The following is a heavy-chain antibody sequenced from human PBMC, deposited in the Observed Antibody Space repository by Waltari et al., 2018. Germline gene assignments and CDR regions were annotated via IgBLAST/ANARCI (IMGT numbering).Heavy chain of an antibody. CDR2: INPNLGGP. D-gene: IGHD3-10*01. V-gene: IGHV1-2*06. J-gene: IGHJ1*01. Sequence: QVQLVQSGAEVKKPGASVKVSCKASGYTLTGYYMHWVRQAPGQGLEWMGRINPNLGGPNYAQKFQGRVTMTRDTSSRPAYMELSRLRSDDTAVYCCARDGITMVRGVIVYFQHWGQGTLVPVSS. CDR3: ARDGITMVRGVIVYFQH. CDR1: GYTLTGYY.